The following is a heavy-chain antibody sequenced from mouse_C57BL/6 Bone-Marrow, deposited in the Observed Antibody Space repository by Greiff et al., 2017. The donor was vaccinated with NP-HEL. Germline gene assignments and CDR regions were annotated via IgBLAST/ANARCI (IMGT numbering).Heavy chain of an antibody. CDR3: ARSDYDEREAFAY. CDR2: INPNNGGT. Sequence: VQLQQSGPELVKPGASVKISCKASGYTFTDYYMNWVKQSHGKSLEWIGDINPNNGGTSYNQKFKGKATLTVDKSSSTAYMELRSLTSEDSAVYYCARSDYDEREAFAYWGQGTLVTVSA. CDR1: GYTFTDYY. D-gene: IGHD2-4*01. V-gene: IGHV1-26*01. J-gene: IGHJ3*01.